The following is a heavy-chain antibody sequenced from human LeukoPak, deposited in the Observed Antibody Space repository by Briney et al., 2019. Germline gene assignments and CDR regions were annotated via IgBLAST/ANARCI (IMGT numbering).Heavy chain of an antibody. CDR2: ISTSGGST. D-gene: IGHD3-10*01. CDR3: AKVRFGVTARYHSDF. V-gene: IGHV3-23*01. CDR1: GFTFSSYA. J-gene: IGHJ4*02. Sequence: GGSLRLSCAASGFTFSSYAMSWVRQAPGKGLEWVSTISTSGGSTYYADSVKGRFTISRDNSKNTLYLQMNSLRAEDTAVYYCAKVRFGVTARYHSDFWGQGTLVTVSS.